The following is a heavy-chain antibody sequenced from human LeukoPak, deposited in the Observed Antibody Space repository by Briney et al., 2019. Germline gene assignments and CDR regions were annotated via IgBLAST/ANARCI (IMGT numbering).Heavy chain of an antibody. J-gene: IGHJ6*02. D-gene: IGHD3-3*01. CDR1: VGSISSGYYY. CDR2: IYYSGST. Sequence: PSEILSLTCTVSVGSISSGYYYWSWIRQPPGRGLEWIGYIYYSGSTYYNPSLKSRVTISVDMSKNQFSLKLTSVTAADTAVYYCARALNYDFWSGYYPSYGMDVWGQGTTVTVSS. V-gene: IGHV4-30-4*01. CDR3: ARALNYDFWSGYYPSYGMDV.